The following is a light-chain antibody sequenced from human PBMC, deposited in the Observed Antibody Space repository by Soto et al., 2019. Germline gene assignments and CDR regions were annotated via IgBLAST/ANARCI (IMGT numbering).Light chain of an antibody. Sequence: QSALVQPRSVSGSPGQSVTVSCTGSSTDVGRYNYVSWFQQHPGKAPKLMIYDVTKRPSGVPDRFSGSKSGDTASLTISRLQAEDEADYYCCSYAGFFWVFGGGTQLTVL. CDR2: DVT. CDR3: CSYAGFFWV. V-gene: IGLV2-11*01. J-gene: IGLJ3*02. CDR1: STDVGRYNY.